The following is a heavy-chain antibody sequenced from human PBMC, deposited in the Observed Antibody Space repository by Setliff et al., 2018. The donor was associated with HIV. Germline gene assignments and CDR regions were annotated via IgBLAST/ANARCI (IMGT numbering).Heavy chain of an antibody. V-gene: IGHV4-61*01. CDR2: IYYSGST. Sequence: PSETLSLTCSVSGGSVGSGSYYWSWIRQSPWKGLEWLGYIYYSGSTTYNPSLRSRVTISIDTSKNQFSLNLRSVTAADTAVYYCARDPPGYGDSKDYWGQGKLVTVSS. J-gene: IGHJ4*02. CDR3: ARDPPGYGDSKDY. CDR1: GGSVGSGSYY. D-gene: IGHD4-17*01.